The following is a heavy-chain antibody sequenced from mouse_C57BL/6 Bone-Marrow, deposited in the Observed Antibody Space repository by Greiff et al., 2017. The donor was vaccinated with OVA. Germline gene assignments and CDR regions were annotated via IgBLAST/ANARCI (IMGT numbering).Heavy chain of an antibody. CDR2: ISAGGSYT. V-gene: IGHV5-4*01. J-gene: IGHJ4*01. D-gene: IGHD1-1*01. CDR3: ARDYYGSSHYAMDY. CDR1: GFTFSSYA. Sequence: EVQLVESGGGLVKPGGSLKLSCAASGFTFSSYAMSWVRQTPEKRLEWVATISAGGSYTYYPDNVKGRFTISRDNAKNNLYLQMSHLKSEDTAMYYCARDYYGSSHYAMDYWGQGTSVTVSS.